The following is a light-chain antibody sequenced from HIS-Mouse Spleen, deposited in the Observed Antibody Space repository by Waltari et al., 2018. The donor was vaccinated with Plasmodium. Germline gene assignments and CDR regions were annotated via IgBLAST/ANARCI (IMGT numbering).Light chain of an antibody. J-gene: IGKJ1*01. CDR1: QRVLYSSNNKNY. CDR2: GAS. Sequence: DIVMTQSPDSLAVSLGERATINCKSSQRVLYSSNNKNYLAWYQQKPGQPPKLLIYGASTRETGVPDRFRGSGSGTDVTLTISSLQAEDVAVYYCQQYYSTPWTFGQGTKVEIK. V-gene: IGKV4-1*01. CDR3: QQYYSTPWT.